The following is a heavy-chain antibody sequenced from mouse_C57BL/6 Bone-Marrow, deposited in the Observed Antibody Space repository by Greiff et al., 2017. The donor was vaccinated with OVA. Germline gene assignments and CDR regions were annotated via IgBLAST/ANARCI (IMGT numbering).Heavy chain of an antibody. Sequence: VQRVESGAELARPGASVKLSCKASGYTFTSYGISWVKQRTGQGLEWIGEIYPRSGNTYYNEKFKGKATLTADKSSSTAYMELRSLTSEDSAVYFCARRWIYYDYSSWFAYWGQGTLVTVSA. CDR1: GYTFTSYG. D-gene: IGHD2-4*01. CDR3: ARRWIYYDYSSWFAY. V-gene: IGHV1-81*01. J-gene: IGHJ3*01. CDR2: IYPRSGNT.